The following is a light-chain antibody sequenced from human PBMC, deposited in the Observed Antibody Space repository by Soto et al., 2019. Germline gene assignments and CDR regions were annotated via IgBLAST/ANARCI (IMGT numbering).Light chain of an antibody. CDR3: QLYYGATRV. V-gene: IGLV7-43*01. CDR1: TGAVTSTHY. Sequence: QTVVTQEPSLTVSLGGTVTLTCSSSTGAVTSTHYANWFQQKPGQPPRSLIYSTSNKYSWTPARFSGSLLGGSAALTLSDLQPEDEADYYCQLYYGATRVFGGGTQLTVL. J-gene: IGLJ3*02. CDR2: STS.